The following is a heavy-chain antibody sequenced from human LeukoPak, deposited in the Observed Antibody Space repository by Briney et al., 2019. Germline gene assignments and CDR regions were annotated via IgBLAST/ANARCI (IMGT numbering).Heavy chain of an antibody. J-gene: IGHJ5*02. V-gene: IGHV3-21*01. CDR3: AGLIAATRGFDP. D-gene: IGHD6-13*01. CDR2: ISSSSSYI. Sequence: PGGSLRLSCAASGFTFSSYSMNWVRQAPGKGPEWVSSISSSSSYIYYADSVKGRFTISRDNAKNSLYLQMNSLRAEDTAVYYCAGLIAATRGFDPWGQGTLVTVSS. CDR1: GFTFSSYS.